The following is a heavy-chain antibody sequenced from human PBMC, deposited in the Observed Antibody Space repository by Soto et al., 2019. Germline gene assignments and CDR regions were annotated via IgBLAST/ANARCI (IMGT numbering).Heavy chain of an antibody. CDR1: GFTFSSYW. V-gene: IGHV3-7*01. Sequence: GGSLRLSCAAPGFTFSSYWMSWVRQAPGKGLEWVANIKQDGSEKYYVDSVKGRFTISRDNAKNSLYLQMNSLRAEDTAVYYCARDRITMVRGAGNYFDYWGQGTLVTVSS. J-gene: IGHJ4*02. CDR3: ARDRITMVRGAGNYFDY. D-gene: IGHD3-10*01. CDR2: IKQDGSEK.